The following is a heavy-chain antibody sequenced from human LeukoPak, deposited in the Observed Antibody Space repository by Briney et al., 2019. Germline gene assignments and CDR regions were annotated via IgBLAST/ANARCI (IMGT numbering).Heavy chain of an antibody. CDR3: ARIDSSGYNIDY. CDR1: GFTVSSNY. V-gene: IGHV3-53*01. Sequence: GGSLRLSCAASGFTVSSNYVSWVRQAPGKGLEWVSVIYSGGSTYYADSVKGRFTISRDNSKNTLYLQMNSLRAEDTAVYYCARIDSSGYNIDYWGQGTLVTVSS. D-gene: IGHD3-22*01. J-gene: IGHJ4*01. CDR2: IYSGGST.